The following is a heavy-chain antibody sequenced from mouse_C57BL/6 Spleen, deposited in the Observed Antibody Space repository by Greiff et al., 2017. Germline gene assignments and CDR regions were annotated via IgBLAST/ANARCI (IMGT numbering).Heavy chain of an antibody. CDR2: IHPNSGST. CDR3: ARRTVVATDYFDY. J-gene: IGHJ2*01. Sequence: VQLQQPGAELVKPGASVKLSCKASGYTFTSYWMHWVKQRPGQGLEWIGMIHPNSGSTNYNEKFKSKATLTVYKSSSTAYMQLSSLTSEDSAVYYCARRTVVATDYFDYWGQGTTLTVSS. D-gene: IGHD1-1*01. CDR1: GYTFTSYW. V-gene: IGHV1-64*01.